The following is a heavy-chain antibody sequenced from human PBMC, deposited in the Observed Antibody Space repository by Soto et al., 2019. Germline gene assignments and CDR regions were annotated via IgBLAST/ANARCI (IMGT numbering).Heavy chain of an antibody. CDR3: AREGRYCSSTSCHPNAFDI. CDR1: GGSISSGGYY. J-gene: IGHJ3*02. V-gene: IGHV4-31*03. D-gene: IGHD2-2*01. Sequence: QVQLQESGPGLVKPSQTLSLTCTVSGGSISSGGYYWSWIRQHPGKGLEWIGYIYYSGSTYYNPSLKSRVTISVDTSKNQFSLKLSSVTAADTAVYYCAREGRYCSSTSCHPNAFDIWGQGTMVTVSS. CDR2: IYYSGST.